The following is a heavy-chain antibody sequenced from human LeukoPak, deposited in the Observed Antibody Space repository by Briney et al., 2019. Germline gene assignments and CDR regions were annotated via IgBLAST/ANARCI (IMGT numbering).Heavy chain of an antibody. CDR1: GFTFNFYP. Sequence: PGGSLRLSCAASGFTFNFYPMHWVRQAPGKGLEWVALISYDGSNKYYTDSVKGRFTISRDNSKNTLYLQMNSLRAEDTAVYYCAKGGYSYDSSGHNYLDYWGQGTLVTVSS. D-gene: IGHD3-22*01. J-gene: IGHJ4*02. CDR2: ISYDGSNK. V-gene: IGHV3-30*14. CDR3: AKGGYSYDSSGHNYLDY.